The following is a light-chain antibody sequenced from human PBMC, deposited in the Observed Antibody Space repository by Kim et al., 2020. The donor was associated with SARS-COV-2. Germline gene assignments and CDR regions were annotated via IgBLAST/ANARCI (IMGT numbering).Light chain of an antibody. CDR2: GAS. Sequence: VSPGESVTPSCRASQPVSNNYLAWYQQKPGLPPRLLIYGASTRATGIPDRFSGSGSGTDFTLTISRLEPEDFAVYCCQQYGTSFLFGGGTKVDIK. CDR3: QQYGTSFL. CDR1: QPVSNNY. J-gene: IGKJ4*01. V-gene: IGKV3-20*01.